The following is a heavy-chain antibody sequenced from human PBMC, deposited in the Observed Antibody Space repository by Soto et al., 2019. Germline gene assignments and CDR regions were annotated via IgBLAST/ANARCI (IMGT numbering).Heavy chain of an antibody. CDR3: AKGRYDFWSGQEN. CDR1: GFTFSDYG. J-gene: IGHJ4*02. D-gene: IGHD3-3*01. CDR2: ISYDGDRK. Sequence: QVQLVESGGGVVQPGRSLRLSCAASGFTFSDYGIHWVRQAPGKGLGWVAVISYDGDRKYYADSVKGRFTISRDNSKNTLSLQINSLRVEDTAVYYCAKGRYDFWSGQENWGQGTLVTVSS. V-gene: IGHV3-30*18.